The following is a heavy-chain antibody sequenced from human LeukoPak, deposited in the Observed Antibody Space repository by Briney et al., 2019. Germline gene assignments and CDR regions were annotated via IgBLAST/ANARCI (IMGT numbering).Heavy chain of an antibody. J-gene: IGHJ6*03. D-gene: IGHD3-3*01. Sequence: SETLSLTCTVSGGSISSSSHYWSWIRQPPGKGLEWIGQIYHSGTTNYNPSLKSRVTISVDTSKNQFSLKLTSVTAADTAVYYCARAYDDDYYYYMDVWGKGTTVTVSS. CDR3: ARAYDDDYYYYMDV. CDR1: GGSISSSSHY. CDR2: IYHSGTT. V-gene: IGHV4-61*01.